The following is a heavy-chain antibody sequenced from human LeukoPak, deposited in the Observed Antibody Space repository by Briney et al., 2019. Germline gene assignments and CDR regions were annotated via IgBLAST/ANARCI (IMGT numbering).Heavy chain of an antibody. Sequence: ASVKVSCKASGYTFSDYYLHWVRQAPGHGLEWMGWINPHSGGTHYAQKFQGRVTMTRDTSISTAYMELSSLRSDDTAVYFCAREIVATIGGDFDIWGQGTMVTLSS. CDR1: GYTFSDYY. D-gene: IGHD5-12*01. CDR2: INPHSGGT. V-gene: IGHV1-2*02. CDR3: AREIVATIGGDFDI. J-gene: IGHJ3*02.